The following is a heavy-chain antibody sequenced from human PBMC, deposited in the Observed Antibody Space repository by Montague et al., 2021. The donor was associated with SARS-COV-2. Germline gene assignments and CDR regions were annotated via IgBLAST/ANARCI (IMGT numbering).Heavy chain of an antibody. Sequence: TLSLTCTVSGGSISSGGYYWSWIRQHPGKGLEWIGYIYYSGSTYYNPSLKSRVTISVDTSKNQFSLKLSSVTAADTAVYYCARARRGRGSGSYFEVLVNWFDPWGQGTLVTVSS. D-gene: IGHD3-10*01. J-gene: IGHJ5*02. CDR1: GGSISSGGYY. CDR2: IYYSGST. CDR3: ARARRGRGSGSYFEVLVNWFDP. V-gene: IGHV4-31*03.